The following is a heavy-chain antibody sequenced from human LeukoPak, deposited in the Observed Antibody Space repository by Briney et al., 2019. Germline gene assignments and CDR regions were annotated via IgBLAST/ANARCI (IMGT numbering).Heavy chain of an antibody. D-gene: IGHD3-22*01. Sequence: PGGSLRLSCAASGFTFSSYAMSWVRQAPGKGLEWVANIKQDGSEKYYVDSVKGRFTISRDNAKNSLYLQMNSLRAEDTAVYYCARDHYDSSGYMDWGQGTLVTVSS. CDR3: ARDHYDSSGYMD. CDR1: GFTFSSYA. J-gene: IGHJ4*02. V-gene: IGHV3-7*01. CDR2: IKQDGSEK.